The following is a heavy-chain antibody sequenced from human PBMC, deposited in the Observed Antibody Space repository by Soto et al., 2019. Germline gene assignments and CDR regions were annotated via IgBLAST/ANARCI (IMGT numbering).Heavy chain of an antibody. V-gene: IGHV3-15*07. CDR1: GFTFSNAW. CDR2: IKSKTDGGTT. CDR3: TTRYDFWSGYYTADY. J-gene: IGHJ4*02. Sequence: EVQLVESGGGLVKPGGSLRLSCAASGFTFSNAWMNWVRQAPGKGLEWVGRIKSKTDGGTTDYAAPVKGRFTISRDDSKNTLYLQMNSLKTEDTAVYYCTTRYDFWSGYYTADYWGQGTLVTVSS. D-gene: IGHD3-3*01.